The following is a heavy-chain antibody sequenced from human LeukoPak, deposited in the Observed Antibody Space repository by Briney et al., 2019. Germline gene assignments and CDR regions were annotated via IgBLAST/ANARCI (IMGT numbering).Heavy chain of an antibody. CDR3: ARVREGGRDGYKGLFDY. CDR2: IYYSGST. CDR1: SGSLSDYY. Sequence: SETLSLTCTVSSGSLSDYYWSWIRQPPGKGLEWIGYIYYSGSTNYNPSLKSRVTISVDTSKNQFSLKLSSVTAADTAVYYCARVREGGRDGYKGLFDYWGQGTLVTVSS. D-gene: IGHD5-24*01. J-gene: IGHJ4*02. V-gene: IGHV4-59*01.